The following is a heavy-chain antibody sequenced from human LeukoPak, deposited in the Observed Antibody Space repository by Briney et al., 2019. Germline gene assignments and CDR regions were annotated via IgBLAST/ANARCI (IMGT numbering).Heavy chain of an antibody. D-gene: IGHD2-2*02. CDR2: ISDSGGDT. Sequence: GGSLRLSCAAAGFTFSSYAMSWVRQAPGKGLEWVSGISDSGGDTYYADSVKGRFTISRDNSKNTLYPQMNSLRAEDTAVFYCAKEHLLYQVTPQIDYWGQGTLVTVSS. CDR1: GFTFSSYA. V-gene: IGHV3-23*01. J-gene: IGHJ4*02. CDR3: AKEHLLYQVTPQIDY.